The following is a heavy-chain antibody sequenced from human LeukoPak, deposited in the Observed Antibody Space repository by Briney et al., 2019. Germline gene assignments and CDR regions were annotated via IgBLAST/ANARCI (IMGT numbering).Heavy chain of an antibody. D-gene: IGHD2-2*01. CDR1: GFTFSTYS. V-gene: IGHV3-48*01. J-gene: IGHJ4*02. Sequence: GGSLRLSCAASGFTFSTYSMNWVRQAPGKGLEWVSYISSGSSTIYYADSVKGRFTISRDNAKNSLSLQMDSLRAEDTAVYYCARVFCTSTSCPYFFDCWGQGTLVTVSS. CDR3: ARVFCTSTSCPYFFDC. CDR2: ISSGSSTI.